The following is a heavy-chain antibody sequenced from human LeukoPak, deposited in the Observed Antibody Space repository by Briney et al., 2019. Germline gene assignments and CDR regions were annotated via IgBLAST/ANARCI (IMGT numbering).Heavy chain of an antibody. Sequence: ASVKVSCKASGGTFSSYAISWVRQAPGQGLEWMGGIIPIFGTANYAQKFQGRVTITADESTSTAYMELSSLRSEDTAVYYCASFPVDTAILGTWYYYYMDVWGKGTTVTVSS. J-gene: IGHJ6*03. CDR2: IIPIFGTA. D-gene: IGHD5-18*01. CDR3: ASFPVDTAILGTWYYYYMDV. V-gene: IGHV1-69*13. CDR1: GGTFSSYA.